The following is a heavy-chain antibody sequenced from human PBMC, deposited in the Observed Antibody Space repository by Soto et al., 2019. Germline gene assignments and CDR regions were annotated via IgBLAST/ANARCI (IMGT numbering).Heavy chain of an antibody. CDR1: GGTFSSYA. D-gene: IGHD3-22*01. CDR2: IIPIFGTA. J-gene: IGHJ4*02. V-gene: IGHV1-69*06. CDR3: ARVGSGSNGYYFDY. Sequence: SVKVSCKASGGTFSSYAISWVRQAPGQGLEWMGGIIPIFGTANYAQKFQGRVTITADKSTSTAYMELSSLRSEDTAVYYCARVGSGSNGYYFDYWGREPWSPSP.